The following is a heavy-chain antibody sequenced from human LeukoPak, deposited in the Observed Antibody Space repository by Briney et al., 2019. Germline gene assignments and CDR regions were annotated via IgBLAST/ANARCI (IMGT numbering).Heavy chain of an antibody. D-gene: IGHD3-22*01. CDR2: IYYSGST. V-gene: IGHV4-30-4*01. J-gene: IGHJ4*02. Sequence: PSQTLSLTCTVSGGSISSGDYYWSWIRQPPGKGLEWIGYIYYSGSTYYNPSLKSRATISVDTSKNQFSLKLSSVTAADTAVYYCARTYYYDSSGYYRDYWGQGTLVTVSS. CDR1: GGSISSGDYY. CDR3: ARTYYYDSSGYYRDY.